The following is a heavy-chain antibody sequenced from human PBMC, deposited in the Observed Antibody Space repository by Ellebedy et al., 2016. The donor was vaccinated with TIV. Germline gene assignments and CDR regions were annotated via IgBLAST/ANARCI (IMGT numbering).Heavy chain of an antibody. V-gene: IGHV3-30*03. CDR1: GFTFTTYG. CDR3: GRSAYSSSSGY. CDR2: ISFDGSNT. J-gene: IGHJ4*02. D-gene: IGHD6-6*01. Sequence: GGSLRLSXAASGFTFTTYGMHWVRQAPGKGLEWVALISFDGSNTYYTDSVKGRFTISRDNAKNSLFLQMNSLRAEDTAVYYCGRSAYSSSSGYWGQGTLVTVSS.